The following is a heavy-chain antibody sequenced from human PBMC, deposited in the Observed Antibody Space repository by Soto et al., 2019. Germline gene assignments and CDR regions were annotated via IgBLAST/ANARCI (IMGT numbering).Heavy chain of an antibody. CDR2: ISGSSGST. V-gene: IGHV3-23*01. D-gene: IGHD1-26*01. J-gene: IGHJ4*02. Sequence: SLRLSYTASAFTPSRDPMTWFRLTPEKGLEWVSTISGSSGSTYYADSVKGRFTISRDNSKNPLYLQMNSLRAEDTAIYYCAKGRGAPYYFDYCGQGTLVTVSS. CDR1: AFTPSRDP. CDR3: AKGRGAPYYFDY.